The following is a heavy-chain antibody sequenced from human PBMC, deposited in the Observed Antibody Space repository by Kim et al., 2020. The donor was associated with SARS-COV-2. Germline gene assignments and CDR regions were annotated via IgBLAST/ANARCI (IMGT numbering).Heavy chain of an antibody. D-gene: IGHD1-1*01. Sequence: GESLKISCKGSGYSFTSYWISWVRQMPGKGLEWMGRIDPSDSYTNYSPSFQGHVTISADKSISTAYLQWSSLKASDTAMYYCATTGTPYYYYGMDVWGQGTTVTVSS. J-gene: IGHJ6*02. V-gene: IGHV5-10-1*01. CDR2: IDPSDSYT. CDR3: ATTGTPYYYYGMDV. CDR1: GYSFTSYW.